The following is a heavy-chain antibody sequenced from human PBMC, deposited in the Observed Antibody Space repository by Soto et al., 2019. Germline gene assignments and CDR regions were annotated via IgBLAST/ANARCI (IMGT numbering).Heavy chain of an antibody. CDR1: GFIVRNNY. CDR3: SGAESPDTAYFSLY. J-gene: IGHJ4*02. CDR2: IYADGRT. Sequence: GGSLRLSCAASGFIVRNNYMSWVRQVPGKGLECVSVIYADGRTYYADSVEGRFTISRDNDKNTLYLQMNSLNIEDSAVYYCSGAESPDTAYFSLYWGQGTPVTVSS. V-gene: IGHV3-53*05. D-gene: IGHD1-26*01.